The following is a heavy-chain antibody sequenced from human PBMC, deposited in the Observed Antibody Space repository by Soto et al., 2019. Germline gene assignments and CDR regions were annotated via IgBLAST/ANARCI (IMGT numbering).Heavy chain of an antibody. V-gene: IGHV3-23*01. CDR2: ISGSGSNP. CDR3: AKTASMTIRDGFDH. CDR1: GFTFSSYA. J-gene: IGHJ4*02. D-gene: IGHD4-17*01. Sequence: EVQLLESGGGLVQPGGSLRLSCAASGFTFSSYAMSWVRQAPGHGLEWVSAISGSGSNPYYADSVKGRFTISRDNSKNTLYLQMNSLRAEDTALYSCAKTASMTIRDGFDHWGQGTLVTVSS.